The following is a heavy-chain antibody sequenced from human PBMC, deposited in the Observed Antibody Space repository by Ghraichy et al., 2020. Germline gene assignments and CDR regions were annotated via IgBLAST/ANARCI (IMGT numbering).Heavy chain of an antibody. V-gene: IGHV4-59*08. Sequence: ESLNISCTVSADSMSNYYWTWIRQPPGKGLEWIGYIYYSGSTTYSPSLESRVTISVDTTKKQFSLKLASVTAADTAIYYCARHRKRGENWFDPWGPGILVTVSS. CDR1: ADSMSNYY. CDR3: ARHRKRGENWFDP. J-gene: IGHJ5*02. CDR2: IYYSGST. D-gene: IGHD1-1*01.